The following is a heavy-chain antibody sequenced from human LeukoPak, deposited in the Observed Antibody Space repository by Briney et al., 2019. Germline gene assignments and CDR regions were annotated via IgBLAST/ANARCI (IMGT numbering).Heavy chain of an antibody. V-gene: IGHV3-23*01. CDR2: ISGSGGST. D-gene: IGHD3-10*01. CDR1: RFTFSSYA. Sequence: GGSLTLTCTASRFTFSSYALSWVRQAPGKGLEWVSAISGSGGSTYYADSVKGRFTISRDNSKNTLYLQMNSLRAEDTAVYFDAKTMVRAVTRSYWGQGTLVTVSS. J-gene: IGHJ4*02. CDR3: AKTMVRAVTRSY.